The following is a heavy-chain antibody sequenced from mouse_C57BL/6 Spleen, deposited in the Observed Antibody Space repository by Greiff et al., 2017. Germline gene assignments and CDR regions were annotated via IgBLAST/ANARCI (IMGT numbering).Heavy chain of an antibody. V-gene: IGHV1-55*01. CDR3: ASDYYGSSYGLGYAMDY. D-gene: IGHD1-1*01. CDR2: IYPGSGST. CDR1: GYTFTSYW. J-gene: IGHJ4*01. Sequence: QVQLQQPGAELVKPGASVKMSCKASGYTFTSYWITWVKQRPGQGLEWIGDIYPGSGSTNYNETFKSKATLTVDTSSSTAYMQLSSLTSEDSAVYYCASDYYGSSYGLGYAMDYWGQGTSVTVSS.